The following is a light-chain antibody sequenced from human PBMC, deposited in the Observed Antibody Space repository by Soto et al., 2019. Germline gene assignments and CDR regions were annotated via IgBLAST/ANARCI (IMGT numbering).Light chain of an antibody. CDR3: QSYDRSLRSYYV. CDR2: GNS. J-gene: IGLJ1*01. CDR1: RSNIGAGYD. V-gene: IGLV1-40*01. Sequence: QSVRTKPPSVSGAPGQRVPISCTGSRSNIGAGYDVHWYQQLPGTAPKLLIYGNSNRPSGVPDRFSGSKSGTSASLAITGLQAEDVADYCCQSYDRSLRSYYVFGTGTKVTVI.